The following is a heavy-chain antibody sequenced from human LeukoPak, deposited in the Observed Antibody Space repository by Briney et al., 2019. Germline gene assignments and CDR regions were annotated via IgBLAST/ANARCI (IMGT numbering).Heavy chain of an antibody. J-gene: IGHJ3*02. CDR3: AREPFRLYQLRDTDAFDI. CDR1: GGSISSGGYY. D-gene: IGHD2-2*01. CDR2: IYYSGST. Sequence: KTSETLSLTCTVSGGSISSGGYYWSWIRQHPGKGLEWIGYIYYSGSTYYNPSLKSRVTISVDKSKNQFSLKLSSVTAADTAVYYCAREPFRLYQLRDTDAFDIWGQGTMVTVSS. V-gene: IGHV4-31*03.